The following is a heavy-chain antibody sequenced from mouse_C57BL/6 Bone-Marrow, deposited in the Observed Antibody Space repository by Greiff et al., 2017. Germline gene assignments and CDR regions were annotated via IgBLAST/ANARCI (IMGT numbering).Heavy chain of an antibody. CDR2: ISYSGST. CDR3: AKDDYFYAMDY. Sequence: EVQVVESGPGMVKPSQSLSLTCTVTGYSITSGYDWHWIRHFPGNKLEWMGYISYSGSTNYNPSLKSRISITHDTSKNHFFLKLNSVTTEDTATYYCAKDDYFYAMDYWGQGTSVTVSS. J-gene: IGHJ4*01. CDR1: GYSITSGYD. V-gene: IGHV3-1*01. D-gene: IGHD2-4*01.